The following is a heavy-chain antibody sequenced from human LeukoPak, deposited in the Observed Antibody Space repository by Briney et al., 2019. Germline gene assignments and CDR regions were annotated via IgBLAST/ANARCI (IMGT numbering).Heavy chain of an antibody. V-gene: IGHV3-7*01. Sequence: GGSLRLSCAVSGFTLSTYWMSWVRQAPGKGLEWVANIKPDGSEKYYVDSLKGQLTISRDNGKNSVFLQMNSLRAEDTAVYYCARSGGNIYDWALDIWGQGTMVTVSS. CDR1: GFTLSTYW. CDR2: IKPDGSEK. CDR3: ARSGGNIYDWALDI. D-gene: IGHD3-16*01. J-gene: IGHJ3*02.